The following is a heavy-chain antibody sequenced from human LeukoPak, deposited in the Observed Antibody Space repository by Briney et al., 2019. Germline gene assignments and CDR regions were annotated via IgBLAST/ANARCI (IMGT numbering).Heavy chain of an antibody. CDR1: GGTFSSYA. CDR3: ARDPFTVVNSSY. D-gene: IGHD4-23*01. V-gene: IGHV1-69*13. CDR2: IIPIFGTA. J-gene: IGHJ4*02. Sequence: GASVKVSCKASGGTFSSYAISWVRQAPGQGLEWMGGIIPIFGTANYAQKFQGRVTITADESTSTAYMELSSLRSEDTAVYYCARDPFTVVNSSYWGQGTLVTVSS.